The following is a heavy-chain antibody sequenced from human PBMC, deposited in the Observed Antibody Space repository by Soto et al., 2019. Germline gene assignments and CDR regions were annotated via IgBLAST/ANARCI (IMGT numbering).Heavy chain of an antibody. D-gene: IGHD3-10*01. J-gene: IGHJ5*02. CDR2: VYYNENT. CDR3: ARRERYYGSPGWFDP. V-gene: IGHV4-39*01. Sequence: SETLSLTCSVSGGSISSFTYYWGWIRQPPGKGLEWIGTVYYNENTYYNPSLKSRVTITVDTAKNQFSLNLRSMTAADTAMYFCARRERYYGSPGWFDPWGQGTLVTVSS. CDR1: GGSISSFTYY.